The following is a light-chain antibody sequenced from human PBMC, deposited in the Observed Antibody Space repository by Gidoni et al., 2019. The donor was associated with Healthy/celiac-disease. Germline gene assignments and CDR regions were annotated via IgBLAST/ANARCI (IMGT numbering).Light chain of an antibody. Sequence: DIQMTPPPPALSASVGDRVTITCRASQSISSYLNWYQQKPGKAPKLLIYAASSWQSGVPSRFSGSGSGTDFTLTISSLQPEDFATYYCQQSYSTPQTFGPGTKVDIK. CDR3: QQSYSTPQT. CDR1: QSISSY. J-gene: IGKJ3*01. V-gene: IGKV1-39*01. CDR2: AAS.